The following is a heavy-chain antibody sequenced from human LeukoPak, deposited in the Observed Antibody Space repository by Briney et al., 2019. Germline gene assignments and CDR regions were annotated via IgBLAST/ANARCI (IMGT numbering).Heavy chain of an antibody. V-gene: IGHV1-69*13. CDR2: IIPIFGTA. J-gene: IGHJ4*02. CDR1: GYTFTGYY. Sequence: SVKVPCKASGYTFTGYYMHWVRQAPGQGLEWMGGIIPIFGTANYAQKFQGRVTITADESTSTAYMELSSLRSEDTAVYYCAGAYSYGSSFDYWGQGTLVTVSS. D-gene: IGHD5-18*01. CDR3: AGAYSYGSSFDY.